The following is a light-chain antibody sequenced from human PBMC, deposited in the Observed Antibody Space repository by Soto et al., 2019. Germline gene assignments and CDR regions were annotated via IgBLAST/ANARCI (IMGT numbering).Light chain of an antibody. J-gene: IGKJ2*03. Sequence: DIVMTQSPDSLPVSLGERATINCKSSQTVLYSPNNKNYLAWYQQRPGQPPKVIIYWASTRESGVPDRFSGSGSATDFTLTISSLQAEDVALYYCQQYLSPPFSFGQGTKLEI. CDR1: QTVLYSPNNKNY. CDR3: QQYLSPPFS. V-gene: IGKV4-1*01. CDR2: WAS.